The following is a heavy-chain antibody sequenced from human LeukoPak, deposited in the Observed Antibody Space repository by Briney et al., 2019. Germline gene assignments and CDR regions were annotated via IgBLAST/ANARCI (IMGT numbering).Heavy chain of an antibody. CDR1: GYTFTSYG. Sequence: ASVKVSCKASGYTFTSYGISWVRHAPGQGLEWMGWISGYNGNTKYAQKLQGRVTMTTDTSTSTAYMELRSLRSDDTAVYYCARAQYCSGGTCYWGDYWGQGTLVTVSS. D-gene: IGHD2-15*01. V-gene: IGHV1-18*01. CDR3: ARAQYCSGGTCYWGDY. CDR2: ISGYNGNT. J-gene: IGHJ4*02.